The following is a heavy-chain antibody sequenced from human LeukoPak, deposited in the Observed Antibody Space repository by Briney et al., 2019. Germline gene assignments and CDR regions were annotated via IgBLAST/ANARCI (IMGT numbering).Heavy chain of an antibody. CDR1: GFTFSSYG. V-gene: IGHV3-23*01. Sequence: PGGSLRLSCAASGFTFSSYGMSWVRQAPGRGLEWVSAISGSGGSTYYADSVKGRFTISRDNSKNTLYLQMNSLRAEDTAVYYCAKDIERRVRGAYAFDIWGQGTMATVSS. CDR2: ISGSGGST. J-gene: IGHJ3*02. D-gene: IGHD3-10*01. CDR3: AKDIERRVRGAYAFDI.